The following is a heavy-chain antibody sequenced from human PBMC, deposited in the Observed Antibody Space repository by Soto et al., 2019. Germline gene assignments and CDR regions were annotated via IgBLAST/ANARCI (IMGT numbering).Heavy chain of an antibody. CDR1: GYIFVNYG. V-gene: IGHV1-18*01. D-gene: IGHD3-16*01. CDR3: VMVDNYVTPTPQDV. J-gene: IGHJ6*02. CDR2: ISPYTGNT. Sequence: QVQLVQSGDEVKKPGASVKVSCKASGYIFVNYGIAWVRQAPRQGLEWMGWISPYTGNTHSATKVQGRLTMTTDTATSTAYMDLGSLTSDDTAVYYCVMVDNYVTPTPQDVWGQGTTVTVSS.